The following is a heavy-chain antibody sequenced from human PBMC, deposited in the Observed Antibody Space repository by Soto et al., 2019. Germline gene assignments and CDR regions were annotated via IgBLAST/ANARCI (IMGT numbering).Heavy chain of an antibody. Sequence: SETLSLTCAVYGGSFSGYYWSWIRQPPGKGLEWIGEINHSGSTNYNPSLKSRVTISVDTSKNQFSLKLSSVTAADTAVYYCARDQLLGYCSDGSCYAHYYYGMDVWGQGTTVTVSS. V-gene: IGHV4-34*01. J-gene: IGHJ6*02. CDR3: ARDQLLGYCSDGSCYAHYYYGMDV. D-gene: IGHD2-15*01. CDR1: GGSFSGYY. CDR2: INHSGST.